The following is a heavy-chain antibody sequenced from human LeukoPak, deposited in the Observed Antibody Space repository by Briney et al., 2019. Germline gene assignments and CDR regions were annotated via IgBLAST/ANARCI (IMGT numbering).Heavy chain of an antibody. V-gene: IGHV3-53*01. CDR3: VRGSLASGVVVYYYYYLDV. Sequence: GGSLRLSCAASGFTVSSNYMSWVRQAPGKGLEWVSVIYSGGSTYYADSVKGRFTISRDNSKNTLYLQMNSLRAEDTAVYYCVRGSLASGVVVYYYYYLDVWGKGTTVTISS. CDR2: IYSGGST. J-gene: IGHJ6*03. CDR1: GFTVSSNY. D-gene: IGHD3-3*01.